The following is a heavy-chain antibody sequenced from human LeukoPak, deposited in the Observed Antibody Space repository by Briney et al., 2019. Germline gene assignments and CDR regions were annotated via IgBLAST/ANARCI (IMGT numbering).Heavy chain of an antibody. D-gene: IGHD3-10*01. CDR1: GYTFTSYG. J-gene: IGHJ4*02. Sequence: ASVKVSCKASGYTFTSYGISWLRQAPGQGLEWMGWISAYNGNTNYAQKLQGRVTMTTDTSTSTAYMELRSLRSDDTAVYYCARVDRMVRGVIVPGFSDYWGQGTLVTVSS. V-gene: IGHV1-18*01. CDR3: ARVDRMVRGVIVPGFSDY. CDR2: ISAYNGNT.